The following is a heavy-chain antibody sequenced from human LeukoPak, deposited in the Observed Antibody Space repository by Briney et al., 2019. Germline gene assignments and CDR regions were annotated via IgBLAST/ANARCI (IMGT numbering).Heavy chain of an antibody. CDR3: AELGITMIGGV. CDR1: GFTFSSYS. CDR2: ISSSSSYI. J-gene: IGHJ6*04. V-gene: IGHV3-21*01. D-gene: IGHD3-10*02. Sequence: GGSLRLSCAASGFTFSSYSMNCDRQAPGKGLEWVSSISSSSSYIYYADSVKGRFTISRDNAKNSLYLQMNSLRAEDTAVYYCAELGITMIGGVWGKGTTVTTSS.